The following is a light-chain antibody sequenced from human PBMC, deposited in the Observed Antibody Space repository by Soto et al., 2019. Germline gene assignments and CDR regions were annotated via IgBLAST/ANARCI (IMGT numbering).Light chain of an antibody. V-gene: IGKV3-11*01. CDR2: GAS. Sequence: EVVLTQSPGTLSLSPGGRATLPCRASQSVSRRLAWYQQRPGQSPRLLISGASMRASGVPVRFIGSGAGTDFTLTITRLEPEDFAVYYCQQRADWPITFGQGTRLEIK. CDR3: QQRADWPIT. J-gene: IGKJ5*01. CDR1: QSVSRR.